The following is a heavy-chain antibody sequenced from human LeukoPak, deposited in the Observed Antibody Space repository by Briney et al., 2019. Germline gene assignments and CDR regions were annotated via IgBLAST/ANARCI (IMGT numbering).Heavy chain of an antibody. Sequence: ASVTVSCKASGYTFTSYGISWVRQAPGQGLEGMGWISAYNGNTNYAQKLQGRVTITTDTSTSTAYMELRSLRSDDTAVYYCARDYSNYGRFDYWGQGTLGTVSS. D-gene: IGHD4-11*01. J-gene: IGHJ4*02. V-gene: IGHV1-18*01. CDR1: GYTFTSYG. CDR3: ARDYSNYGRFDY. CDR2: ISAYNGNT.